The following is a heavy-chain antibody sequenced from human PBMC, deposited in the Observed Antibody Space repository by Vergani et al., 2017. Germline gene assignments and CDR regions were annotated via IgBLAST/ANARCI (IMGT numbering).Heavy chain of an antibody. J-gene: IGHJ4*02. V-gene: IGHV1-2*02. D-gene: IGHD3-10*01. Sequence: QVQLVQSGAEVKKPGASVKVSCKASGYTFTGHYMHWVRQAPGQGLEWVGWINPNSDGTNYAQKFQGRVTVTRDTSISTAYLELSRLRTDDTAVYYRAREVTMVRGVTIPYGGQGTLVIVSA. CDR1: GYTFTGHY. CDR3: AREVTMVRGVTIPY. CDR2: INPNSDGT.